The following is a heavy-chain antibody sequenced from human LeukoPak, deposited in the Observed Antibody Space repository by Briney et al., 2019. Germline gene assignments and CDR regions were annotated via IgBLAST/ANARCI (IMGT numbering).Heavy chain of an antibody. CDR3: ARERHGWV. Sequence: HPGGSLRLSCAASGFTFSSYAMSWVRQAPGKGLEWVSYISSSSSTIYYADSVKGRFTISRDNAKNSLYLQMNSLRAEDTAVYYCARERHGWVWGQGTMVTVSS. D-gene: IGHD3-10*01. CDR2: ISSSSSTI. CDR1: GFTFSSYA. V-gene: IGHV3-48*04. J-gene: IGHJ3*01.